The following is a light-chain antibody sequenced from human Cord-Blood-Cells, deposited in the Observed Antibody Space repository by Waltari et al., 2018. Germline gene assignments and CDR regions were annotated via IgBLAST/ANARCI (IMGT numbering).Light chain of an antibody. J-gene: IGKJ4*01. CDR2: WAS. CDR1: PSVLSSSNNKNY. Sequence: IVMTQSPDSLAVSLGERATINCKSSPSVLSSSNNKNYLAWYHQKPGQPPKLLIYWASTRESGVPDRFSGSGSGTDFTLTISSMQAEDVAVYYCQQYYSTPLTFGGGTKVEIK. V-gene: IGKV4-1*01. CDR3: QQYYSTPLT.